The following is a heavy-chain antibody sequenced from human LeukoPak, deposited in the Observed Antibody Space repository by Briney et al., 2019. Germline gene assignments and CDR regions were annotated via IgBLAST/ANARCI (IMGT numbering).Heavy chain of an antibody. CDR1: GGSISSYY. CDR3: ARSLYSSSPYYFHY. V-gene: IGHV4-59*08. D-gene: IGHD6-13*01. J-gene: IGHJ4*02. Sequence: PSETLSLTCTVSGGSISSYYWSWIRQPPGKGLEWIGYIYYSGSTTYNPSLKPRVTMSVDTSKNQFSLKLSSVTAADTAVYFCARSLYSSSPYYFHYRGQGTLVTVSS. CDR2: IYYSGST.